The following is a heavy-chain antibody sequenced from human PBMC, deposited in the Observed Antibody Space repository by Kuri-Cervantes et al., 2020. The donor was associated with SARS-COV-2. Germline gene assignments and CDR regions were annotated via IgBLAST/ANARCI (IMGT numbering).Heavy chain of an antibody. D-gene: IGHD3-3*01. V-gene: IGHV4-39*07. CDR3: ARDRYDQMDV. CDR2: IYHSGST. Sequence: SETLSLTCTVSGGSISSYYWGWIRQPPGKGLEWIGSIYHSGSTYYNPSLKSRVTISVDTSKNQFSLKLSSVTAADTAVYYCARDRYDQMDVWGKGTTVTVSS. J-gene: IGHJ6*04. CDR1: GGSISSYY.